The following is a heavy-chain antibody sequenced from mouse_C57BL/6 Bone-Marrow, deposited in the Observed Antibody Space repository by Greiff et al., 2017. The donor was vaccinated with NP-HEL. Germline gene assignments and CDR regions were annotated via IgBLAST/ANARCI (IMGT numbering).Heavy chain of an antibody. CDR1: GFSLTSYG. D-gene: IGHD1-1*01. J-gene: IGHJ2*01. CDR2: IWRGGST. Sequence: VQRVESGPGLVQPSQSLSITCTVSGFSLTSYGVHWVRQSPGKGLEWLGVIWRGGSTDYNAAFISRLSICKDNSTSRVFFKINSLQADNTPLYYCARTNYGSSGYWGQGTTLTVSS. CDR3: ARTNYGSSGY. V-gene: IGHV2-2*01.